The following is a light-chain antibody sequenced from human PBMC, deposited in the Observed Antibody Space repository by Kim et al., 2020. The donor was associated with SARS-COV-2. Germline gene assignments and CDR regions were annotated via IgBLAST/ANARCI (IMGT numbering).Light chain of an antibody. CDR1: RLRSYY. CDR3: NSRESGVNHVV. CDR2: EKN. Sequence: ALGQTVRITCKGDRLRSYYASWYQQKPGQAPVLVIYEKNNRPSGIPDRFSGSSSGNTASLTITGAQAEDEADYYCNSRESGVNHVVFGGGTQLSVL. J-gene: IGLJ3*02. V-gene: IGLV3-19*01.